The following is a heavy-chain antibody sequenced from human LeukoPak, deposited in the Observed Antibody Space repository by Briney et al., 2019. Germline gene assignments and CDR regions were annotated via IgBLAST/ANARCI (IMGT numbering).Heavy chain of an antibody. J-gene: IGHJ4*02. CDR3: ARGPCSTTTCYYDY. CDR1: GFTFSSYA. V-gene: IGHV3-23*01. D-gene: IGHD2-2*01. CDR2: ISGTIHST. Sequence: GSLRLSCTASGFTFSSYAMSWVRLAPGKGLEWVSAISGTIHSTYYADSVKGRFTISRDNSKNTLYLQMDSLRAEDTAVYYCARGPCSTTTCYYDYWGQGTLVTVSS.